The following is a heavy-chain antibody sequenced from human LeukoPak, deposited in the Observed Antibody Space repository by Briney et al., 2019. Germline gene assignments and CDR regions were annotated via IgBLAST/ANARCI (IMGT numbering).Heavy chain of an antibody. CDR3: ARPTSPQRHYYYYGMDV. CDR2: IYSGGST. CDR1: GFTVSSNY. J-gene: IGHJ6*02. Sequence: GGSLRLSCAASGFTVSSNYMSWVRQAPGKGLEWVSVIYSGGSTYYADSVKGRFTISRDNSKNTLYLQMNSPRAEDTAVYYCARPTSPQRHYYYYGMDVWGQGTTVTVSS. V-gene: IGHV3-53*01.